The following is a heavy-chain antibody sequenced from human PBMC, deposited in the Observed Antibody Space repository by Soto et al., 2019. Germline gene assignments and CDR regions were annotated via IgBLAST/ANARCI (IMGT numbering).Heavy chain of an antibody. CDR1: GYTFTSYG. CDR2: ISAYNGNT. D-gene: IGHD2-15*01. J-gene: IGHJ4*02. Sequence: ASVKVSCKASGYTFTSYGISWVRQAPGQGLEWMGWISAYNGNTNYAQKLQGRVTMTTDTSTSTAYMELRSLRSDDTAVYYCQRDGRYCSGGSCYFDYWGQGTLVNVSS. CDR3: QRDGRYCSGGSCYFDY. V-gene: IGHV1-18*01.